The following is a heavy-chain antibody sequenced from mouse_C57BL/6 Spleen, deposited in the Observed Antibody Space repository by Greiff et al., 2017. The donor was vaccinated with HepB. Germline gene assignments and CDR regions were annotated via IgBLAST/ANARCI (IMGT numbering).Heavy chain of an antibody. CDR2: INPNNGGT. CDR3: ARGVMVTTSWFAY. V-gene: IGHV1-26*01. D-gene: IGHD2-2*01. J-gene: IGHJ3*01. Sequence: KQSHGKSLEWIGDINPNNGGTSYNQKFKGKATLTVDKSSSTAYMELRSLTSEDSAVYYCARGVMVTTSWFAYWGQGTLVTVSA.